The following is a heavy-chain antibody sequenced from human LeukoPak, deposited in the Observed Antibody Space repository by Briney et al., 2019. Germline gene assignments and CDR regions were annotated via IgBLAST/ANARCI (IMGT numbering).Heavy chain of an antibody. CDR2: IRSKAYGGTT. D-gene: IGHD5-18*01. V-gene: IGHV3-49*04. CDR1: GFTFGDHA. CDR3: TRGPIQLWPYYGMDV. J-gene: IGHJ6*02. Sequence: PGGSLRLSCTASGFTFGDHAMSWVRQAPGKGLEWVGFIRSKAYGGTTEYAASVKGRFTISRDDSKSIAYLRMNSLKTEDTAVYYCTRGPIQLWPYYGMDVWGQGTTVIVSS.